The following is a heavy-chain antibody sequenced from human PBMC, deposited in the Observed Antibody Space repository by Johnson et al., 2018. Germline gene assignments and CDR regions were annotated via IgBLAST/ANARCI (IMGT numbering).Heavy chain of an antibody. CDR2: ISFEGSNK. CDR1: GLTLSNYD. Sequence: QVQLVQSGGGVVQPGRSLRLSCAASGLTLSNYDRHWVRQAPGKGLEWVAVISFEGSNKYYADSVKGRFTISRDNTKNTLYLQMDSLKVEDTALYHCVSDIATPIARGSYFDHWGQVTLVTVSS. V-gene: IGHV3-30*03. CDR3: VSDIATPIARGSYFDH. J-gene: IGHJ4*02. D-gene: IGHD5-12*01.